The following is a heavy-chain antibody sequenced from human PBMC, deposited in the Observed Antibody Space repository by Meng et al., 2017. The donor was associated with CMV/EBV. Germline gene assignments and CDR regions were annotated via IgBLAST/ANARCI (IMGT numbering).Heavy chain of an antibody. CDR2: ISSSSSYI. Sequence: GESLKISCAASGFTFSSYSMNWVRQAPGKGLEWVSSISSSSSYIYYADSVKGRFTISRENAKNSLYLQMNSLRAEDTAVYYCARDSLYGGYYYGMDVWGQGTTVTVSS. J-gene: IGHJ6*02. V-gene: IGHV3-21*01. D-gene: IGHD2/OR15-2a*01. CDR1: GFTFSSYS. CDR3: ARDSLYGGYYYGMDV.